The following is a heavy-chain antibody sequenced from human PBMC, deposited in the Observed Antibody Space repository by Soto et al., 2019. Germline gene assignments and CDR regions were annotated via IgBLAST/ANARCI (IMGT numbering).Heavy chain of an antibody. Sequence: QVQLVESGGGVVQPGRSLRLSCAASGFTFSSYAMHWVRQAPGKGLEWVAVISYDGSNKYYADSVKGRFTISRDNSKNTLYLQMNSLRAEDRAVYYCARDAGYYDFWSGSGADNWFDPWGQGTLVTVSS. CDR1: GFTFSSYA. CDR3: ARDAGYYDFWSGSGADNWFDP. J-gene: IGHJ5*02. CDR2: ISYDGSNK. V-gene: IGHV3-30-3*01. D-gene: IGHD3-3*01.